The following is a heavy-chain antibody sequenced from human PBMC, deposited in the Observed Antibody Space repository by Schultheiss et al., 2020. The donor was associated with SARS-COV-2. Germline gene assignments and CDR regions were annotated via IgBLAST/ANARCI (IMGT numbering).Heavy chain of an antibody. CDR3: ARKYYDSSGYYYPDY. CDR1: GYTFTSYG. V-gene: IGHV1-18*01. D-gene: IGHD3-22*01. Sequence: ASAKVSCKASGYTFTSYGTSWVRQAPGQGLEWMGWISAYNGNTNYAQKLQGRVTMTTDTSTSTAYMELRSLRSDDTAVYYCARKYYDSSGYYYPDYWGQGTLVTVSS. J-gene: IGHJ4*02. CDR2: ISAYNGNT.